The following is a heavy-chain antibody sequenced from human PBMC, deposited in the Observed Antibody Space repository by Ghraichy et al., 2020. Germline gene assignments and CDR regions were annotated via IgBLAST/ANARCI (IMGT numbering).Heavy chain of an antibody. Sequence: GGSLRLSCAASGFTFSSYWMHWVRQAPGKGLVWVSRINSDGSSTSYADSVKGRFTISRDNAKNTLYLQMNSLRAEDTAVYYCARDRELVRPDTYYDFWSGYPRYYYYYGMDVWGQGTTVTVSS. CDR2: INSDGSST. CDR3: ARDRELVRPDTYYDFWSGYPRYYYYYGMDV. J-gene: IGHJ6*02. D-gene: IGHD3-3*01. CDR1: GFTFSSYW. V-gene: IGHV3-74*01.